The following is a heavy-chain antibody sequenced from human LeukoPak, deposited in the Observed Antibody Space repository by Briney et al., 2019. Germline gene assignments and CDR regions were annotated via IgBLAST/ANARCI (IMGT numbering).Heavy chain of an antibody. CDR3: AREGGDSSFDY. D-gene: IGHD2-21*02. V-gene: IGHV4-59*01. CDR2: IYYSGST. J-gene: IGHJ4*02. Sequence: SETLSLTCTVSGGSINSYYWSWIRQPPGKGLEWIGYIYYSGSTNYNPCLKSRVTISVDTSKNQFSLRLSSVTAADTAVYYCAREGGDSSFDYWGQGTLVTVSS. CDR1: GGSINSYY.